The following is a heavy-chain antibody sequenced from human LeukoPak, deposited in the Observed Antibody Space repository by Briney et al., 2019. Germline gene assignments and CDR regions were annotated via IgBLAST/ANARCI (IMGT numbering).Heavy chain of an antibody. CDR3: ARERYCSSTSCSSKAFDI. J-gene: IGHJ3*02. Sequence: PGRSLRLSCAASGFTFSSYAMHWVRQAPGKGLEWVAVISYDGSNKYYADSVKGRFTISRDNSKNTLYLQMNSLRAEDTAVYYCARERYCSSTSCSSKAFDIWGQGTMVTVSS. CDR1: GFTFSSYA. D-gene: IGHD2-2*01. CDR2: ISYDGSNK. V-gene: IGHV3-30-3*01.